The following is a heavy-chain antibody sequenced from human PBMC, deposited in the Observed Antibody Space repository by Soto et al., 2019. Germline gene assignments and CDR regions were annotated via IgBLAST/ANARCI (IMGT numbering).Heavy chain of an antibody. Sequence: ASVKVSCKASGYSFSSFGISWVRQAPGQGLEWVGWVSVPSGDTSSAQNFQGGVTVTTDTSTSTAYMEVGSLRSDDTAVYYCARTCRSGGSCYLEYWGEGTLVTVSS. J-gene: IGHJ4*02. V-gene: IGHV1-18*01. CDR2: VSVPSGDT. CDR1: GYSFSSFG. D-gene: IGHD2-15*01. CDR3: ARTCRSGGSCYLEY.